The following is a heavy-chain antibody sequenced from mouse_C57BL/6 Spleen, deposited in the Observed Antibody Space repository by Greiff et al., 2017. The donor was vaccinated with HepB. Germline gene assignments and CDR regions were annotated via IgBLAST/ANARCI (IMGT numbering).Heavy chain of an antibody. Sequence: EVHLVASGGGLVKPGGSLKLSCAASGFTFSDYGMHWVRQAPEKGLEWVAYISSGSSTIYYADTVKGRFTISRDNAKNTLFLQMTSLRSEDTAMYYCARRGIYYDYDGAWFAYWGQGTLVTVSA. V-gene: IGHV5-17*01. D-gene: IGHD2-4*01. CDR1: GFTFSDYG. J-gene: IGHJ3*01. CDR3: ARRGIYYDYDGAWFAY. CDR2: ISSGSSTI.